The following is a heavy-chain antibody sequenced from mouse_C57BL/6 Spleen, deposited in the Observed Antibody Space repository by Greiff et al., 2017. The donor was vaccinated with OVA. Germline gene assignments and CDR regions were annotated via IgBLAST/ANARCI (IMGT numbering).Heavy chain of an antibody. Sequence: VQLKQSGAELMKPGASVKLSCKATGYTFTGYWIEWVKQRPGHGLEWIGEILPGSGSTNYNEKFKGKATFTADTSSNTAYMQLSSLTTEDSAIDYCARQEELYSNEAWCAYWGQGTLVTVSA. CDR1: GYTFTGYW. D-gene: IGHD2-5*01. V-gene: IGHV1-9*01. CDR3: ARQEELYSNEAWCAY. CDR2: ILPGSGST. J-gene: IGHJ3*01.